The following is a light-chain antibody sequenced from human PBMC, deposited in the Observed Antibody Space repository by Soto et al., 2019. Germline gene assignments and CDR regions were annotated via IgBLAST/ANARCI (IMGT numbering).Light chain of an antibody. J-gene: IGKJ1*01. CDR3: QQYNNGPWR. Sequence: VLTQSTDPLSASSGGRATLCCMVSHSIRGTQAWQQQEPGQARSLLIYGASTRAPGFPARFRGSGSGTDSPLTISSLQSEDVAVYYCQQYNNGPWRYGQGTMVDIK. CDR2: GAS. CDR1: HSIRGT. V-gene: IGKV3-15*01.